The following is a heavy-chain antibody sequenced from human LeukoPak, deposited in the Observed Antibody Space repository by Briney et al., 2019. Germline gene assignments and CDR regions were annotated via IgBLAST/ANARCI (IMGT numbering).Heavy chain of an antibody. CDR1: GFTFSSYS. D-gene: IGHD5-18*01. CDR2: ISSSGSYI. Sequence: PGGSLRLSCAASGFTFSSYSVNWVRQAPGKGLACVSSISSSGSYIYYADSVKGRFTFSRDNAKNSLYLQMNSLRAEDTAVYYCARGSGVQVWSSLDYWGQGTLVTVSS. CDR3: ARGSGVQVWSSLDY. J-gene: IGHJ4*02. V-gene: IGHV3-21*01.